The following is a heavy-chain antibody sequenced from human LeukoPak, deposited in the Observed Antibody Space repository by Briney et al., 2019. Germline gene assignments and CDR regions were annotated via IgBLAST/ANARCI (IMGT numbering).Heavy chain of an antibody. V-gene: IGHV4-4*09. CDR1: GGSISDAY. J-gene: IGHJ4*02. D-gene: IGHD3-10*01. CDR2: IYPTGST. CDR3: ARVTYNGYQHFDY. Sequence: SETLSLTCSVSGGSISDAYWSWIRQSPGRGLEWIGYIYPTGSTNYHPSLKSRVTISVDTSKNHFALNLTSVTAADTAVYYCARVTYNGYQHFDYWGQGNLVTVS.